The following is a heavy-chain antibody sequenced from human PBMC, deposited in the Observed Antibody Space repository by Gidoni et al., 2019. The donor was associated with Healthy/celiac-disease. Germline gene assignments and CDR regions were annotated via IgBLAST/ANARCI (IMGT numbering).Heavy chain of an antibody. Sequence: QVQLQQWGAGLLKPSETLSLTCAVYGGSFSGYYWSWIRQPPGKGLEWIGEINHSGSTNYNPSLKSRVTISVDTSKNQFSLKLSSVTAADTAVYYCARSGRRYSSSWIGWFDPWGQGTLVTVSS. CDR3: ARSGRRYSSSWIGWFDP. V-gene: IGHV4-34*01. J-gene: IGHJ5*02. CDR1: GGSFSGYY. CDR2: INHSGST. D-gene: IGHD6-13*01.